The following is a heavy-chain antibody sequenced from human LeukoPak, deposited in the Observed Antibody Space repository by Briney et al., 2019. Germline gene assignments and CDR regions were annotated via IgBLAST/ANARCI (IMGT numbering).Heavy chain of an antibody. CDR1: GGSISSYY. D-gene: IGHD6-19*01. Sequence: SETLSLTCTVSGGSISSYYWSWIRQPPGEGLEWIGYIYYSGSTNYNPSLKSRVTISVDTSKNQFSLKLSSVTAADTAVYYCARQVIAVTGTFWFDPWGQGTLVTVSS. CDR3: ARQVIAVTGTFWFDP. CDR2: IYYSGST. J-gene: IGHJ5*02. V-gene: IGHV4-59*08.